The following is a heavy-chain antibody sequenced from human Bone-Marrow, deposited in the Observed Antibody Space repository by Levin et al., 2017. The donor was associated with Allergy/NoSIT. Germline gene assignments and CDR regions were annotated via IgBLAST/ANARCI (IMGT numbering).Heavy chain of an antibody. CDR3: AAELYRNGQCCAFDI. Sequence: PGGSLRLSCTASGYTFSNSAMQWVRQARGEGLEWIGWIIVANGVTSYAQQLHERVTITRDMSTSTVYMELSGLTSGDTAVYYCAAELYRNGQCCAFDIWGQGTEVTVSS. D-gene: IGHD2-8*01. V-gene: IGHV1-58*02. CDR2: IIVANGVT. J-gene: IGHJ3*02. CDR1: GYTFSNSA.